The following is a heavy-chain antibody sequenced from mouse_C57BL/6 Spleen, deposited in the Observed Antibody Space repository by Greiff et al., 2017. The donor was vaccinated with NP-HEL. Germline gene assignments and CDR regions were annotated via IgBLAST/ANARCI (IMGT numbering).Heavy chain of an antibody. D-gene: IGHD2-3*01. CDR1: GYAFSSPW. V-gene: IGHV1-82*01. CDR3: AREDDGYFSDY. CDR2: SYPGDGDT. Sequence: VQPQQSGPELVKPGAPGKISCKASGYAFSSPWMKWGEQRPGKGLVWIGRSYPGDGDTNYNGKFKGKATLTADKSSSTAYMQLSSLTSEDSAVYFCAREDDGYFSDYWGQGTTLTVSS. J-gene: IGHJ2*01.